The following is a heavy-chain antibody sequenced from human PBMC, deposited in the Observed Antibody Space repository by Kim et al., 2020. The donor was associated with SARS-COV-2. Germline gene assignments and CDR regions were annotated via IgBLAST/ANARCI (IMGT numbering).Heavy chain of an antibody. CDR2: ISGSGDNT. J-gene: IGHJ4*02. CDR1: GFTFSSYT. Sequence: GGSLRLSCAASGFTFSSYTMSWVRQAPGKGLEWVSAISGSGDNTYYADSVKGRFTISRDNSKNTVFLLMNSLRSEDTAAYYCANRAPIFDHWGQGTLVTVSS. CDR3: ANRAPIFDH. V-gene: IGHV3-23*01.